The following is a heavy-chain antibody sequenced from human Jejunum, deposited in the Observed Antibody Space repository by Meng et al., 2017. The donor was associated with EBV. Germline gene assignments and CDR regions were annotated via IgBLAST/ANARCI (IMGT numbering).Heavy chain of an antibody. CDR1: GFTFSSYS. V-gene: IGHV3-21*02. J-gene: IGHJ4*02. CDR3: VRDSSFNVH. Sequence: EVQLVGSGGGLVKPGGSLSLSCAASGFTFSSYSMNWVRQAPGKGLEWVSYISSGSSFIYYADSVKGRFTISRDDAKNSLFLQLNSLRAEDTAVYYCVRDSSFNVHWGQGTLVTASS. CDR2: ISSGSSFI. D-gene: IGHD3-16*02.